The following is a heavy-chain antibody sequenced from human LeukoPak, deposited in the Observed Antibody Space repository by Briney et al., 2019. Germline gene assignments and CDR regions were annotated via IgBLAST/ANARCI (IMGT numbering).Heavy chain of an antibody. J-gene: IGHJ6*02. V-gene: IGHV1-18*01. Sequence: ASVKVSCKASGYTFTSYGISWVRQAPGQGLEWMGWISAYSGNTNYAQKLQGRVTMTTDTSTSTAYMELRSLRSDDTAVYYCARDGAVDTAMVTLYYYYGMDVWGQGTTVTVSS. CDR3: ARDGAVDTAMVTLYYYYGMDV. CDR2: ISAYSGNT. D-gene: IGHD5-18*01. CDR1: GYTFTSYG.